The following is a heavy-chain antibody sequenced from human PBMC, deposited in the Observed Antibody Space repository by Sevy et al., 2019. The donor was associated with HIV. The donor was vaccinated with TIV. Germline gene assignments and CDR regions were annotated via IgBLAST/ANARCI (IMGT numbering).Heavy chain of an antibody. CDR1: GGSISSYY. J-gene: IGHJ6*02. CDR3: ARGLHSSSWYGRRYYYYGMDV. CDR2: IYYSGST. V-gene: IGHV4-59*13. Sequence: SETLSLTRTVSGGSISSYYWSWIRQPPGKGLEWIGYIYYSGSTNYNPSLKSRVTISVDTSKNQFSLKLSSVTAADTAVYYCARGLHSSSWYGRRYYYYGMDVWGQGTTVTVSS. D-gene: IGHD6-13*01.